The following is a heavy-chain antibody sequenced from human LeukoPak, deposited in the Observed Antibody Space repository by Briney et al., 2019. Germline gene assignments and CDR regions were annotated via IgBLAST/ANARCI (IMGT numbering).Heavy chain of an antibody. Sequence: GRSLRLSCAASGFTFSSYGMHWVRQAPGKGLEGVAVIWYDGSNKYYGDSVKGRFTISRDNSKNTLYLQMNSLRAEDTAVYYCAKMMGQRLYDYCMDVWGKGTTVTVSS. CDR2: IWYDGSNK. J-gene: IGHJ6*03. CDR1: GFTFSSYG. V-gene: IGHV3-33*06. D-gene: IGHD3-16*01. CDR3: AKMMGQRLYDYCMDV.